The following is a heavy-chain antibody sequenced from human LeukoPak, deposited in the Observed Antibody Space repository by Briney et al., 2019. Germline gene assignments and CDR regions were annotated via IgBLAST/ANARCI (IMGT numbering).Heavy chain of an antibody. J-gene: IGHJ4*02. V-gene: IGHV1-2*04. CDR1: GYTFTGYY. CDR3: ARVPYYYDSSGYYPFDY. Sequence: ASVKVSCKASGYTFTGYYMHWVRQAPGQGLEWMGWINPNSGGTNYAQKFQGWVTMTRDTSISTAYMELSRLRSDDTAVYYCARVPYYYDSSGYYPFDYWGQGTLVTVPS. CDR2: INPNSGGT. D-gene: IGHD3-22*01.